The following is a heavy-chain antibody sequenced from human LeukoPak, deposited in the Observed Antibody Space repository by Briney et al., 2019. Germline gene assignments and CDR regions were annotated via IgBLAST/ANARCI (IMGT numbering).Heavy chain of an antibody. CDR2: ILGSGRSA. V-gene: IGHV3-23*01. J-gene: IGHJ4*02. Sequence: GGSLRLSCAASGFTFNNYAMSWVRQAPGKGLEWVSAILGSGRSAYYADSVKGRFTISRDNSKNSLFLQMNSLRVEDTALYYCSKWGDYDVLTGYYDSDFWGQGTLATVSA. D-gene: IGHD3-9*01. CDR1: GFTFNNYA. CDR3: SKWGDYDVLTGYYDSDF.